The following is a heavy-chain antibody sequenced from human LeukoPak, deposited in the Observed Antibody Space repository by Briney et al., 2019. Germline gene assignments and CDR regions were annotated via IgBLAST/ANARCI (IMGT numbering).Heavy chain of an antibody. Sequence: GGSLRLSCAASGFTFSSYEMNWVRQAPGKGLEWVSYISSSGSTIYYADSVKGRFTISRDNAKNSLYLQMNSLRAEDTAVYYCARDPDYYDSSGLWGQGTLVTVSS. J-gene: IGHJ4*02. CDR2: ISSSGSTI. CDR1: GFTFSSYE. V-gene: IGHV3-48*03. CDR3: ARDPDYYDSSGL. D-gene: IGHD3-22*01.